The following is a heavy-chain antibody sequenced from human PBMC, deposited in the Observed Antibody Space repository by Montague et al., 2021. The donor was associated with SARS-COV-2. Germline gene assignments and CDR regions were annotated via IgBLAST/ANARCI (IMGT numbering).Heavy chain of an antibody. V-gene: IGHV3-74*03. CDR3: VRSMVVVTARWFDS. D-gene: IGHD2-15*01. CDR2: INADGTTT. Sequence: SLRLSCAASEFTFRSYWMHWVRQAPGKGLVWVAGINADGTTTMYPDSVKGRFAISRDNAKNKLYLEMNGLRPEDSAVYYCVRSMVVVTARWFDSWGQGTLVTVSS. J-gene: IGHJ5*01. CDR1: EFTFRSYW.